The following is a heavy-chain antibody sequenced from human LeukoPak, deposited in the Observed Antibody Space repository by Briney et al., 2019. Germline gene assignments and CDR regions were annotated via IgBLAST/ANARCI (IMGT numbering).Heavy chain of an antibody. J-gene: IGHJ4*02. Sequence: PSETLSLTCTVSGGSISSYYWSWIRQPPGKGLEWIGYIYYSGSTNYNPSLKSRVTISVDTSKNQFSLKLSSVTAADTAVYYCARSQVRIAAAGTGFSFDYWGQGTLVTVSS. V-gene: IGHV4-59*01. CDR3: ARSQVRIAAAGTGFSFDY. D-gene: IGHD6-13*01. CDR1: GGSISSYY. CDR2: IYYSGST.